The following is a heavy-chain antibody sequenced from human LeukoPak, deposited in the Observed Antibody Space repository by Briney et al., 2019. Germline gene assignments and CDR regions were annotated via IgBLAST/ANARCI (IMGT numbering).Heavy chain of an antibody. CDR1: GFTFSSYG. D-gene: IGHD2-2*01. CDR2: IGGSGGGT. CDR3: AKLYQLVDY. Sequence: GGSLRLSCAASGFTFSSYGMSWVRQAPGKGLEWVSAIGGSGGGTYYADSVKGRFTISRDNSKNTLYLQMNSLRAEDTAVYYCAKLYQLVDYWGQGTLVTVSS. V-gene: IGHV3-23*01. J-gene: IGHJ4*02.